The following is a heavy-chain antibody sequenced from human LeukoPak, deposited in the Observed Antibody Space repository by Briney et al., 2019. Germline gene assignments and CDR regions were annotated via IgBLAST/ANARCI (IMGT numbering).Heavy chain of an antibody. CDR3: AKDHLLPYYDFWSGYSENYNWFDP. J-gene: IGHJ5*02. Sequence: SGGSLRLSCAASGFTFSSYGMLWVRQAPGKGLEWVAVISYDGSNKYYADSVKGRFTISRDNSKNTLYLQMNSLRAEDTAVYYCAKDHLLPYYDFWSGYSENYNWFDPWGQGTLVTVSS. V-gene: IGHV3-30*18. CDR1: GFTFSSYG. D-gene: IGHD3-3*01. CDR2: ISYDGSNK.